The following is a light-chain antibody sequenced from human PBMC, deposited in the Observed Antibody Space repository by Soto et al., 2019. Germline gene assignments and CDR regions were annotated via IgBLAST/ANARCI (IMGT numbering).Light chain of an antibody. CDR1: QDIGTF. Sequence: DIQTTQSPSSLSASVGDRVTIACQASQDIGTFLNWYQHKPGKAPKLVIYGASNLDTGVPSRFSGSGSGTDFTFTISPLQPEDFATYYCQHYDYLPLFGPGTKVDI. J-gene: IGKJ3*01. CDR2: GAS. CDR3: QHYDYLPL. V-gene: IGKV1-33*01.